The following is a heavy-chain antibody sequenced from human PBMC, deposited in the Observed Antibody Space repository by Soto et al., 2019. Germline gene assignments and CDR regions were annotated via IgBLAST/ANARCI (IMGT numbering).Heavy chain of an antibody. CDR2: IYYSGST. Sequence: QLQLQESGPGLVKPSETLSLTCTVSRGSISSGTNYWAWISQPPGKGLEWIANIYYSGSTFYNPSLKSRVTISLYTSKNQFSLKLRSVTAADTAVYYCARHEAGWYFDSWGQGTLVTVSS. CDR1: RGSISSGTNY. J-gene: IGHJ4*02. CDR3: ARHEAGWYFDS. V-gene: IGHV4-39*01. D-gene: IGHD6-25*01.